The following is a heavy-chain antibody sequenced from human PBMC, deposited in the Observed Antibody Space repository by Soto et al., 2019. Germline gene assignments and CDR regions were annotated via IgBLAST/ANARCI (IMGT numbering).Heavy chain of an antibody. D-gene: IGHD3-22*01. CDR3: AREVTMIVVVTASAFDI. CDR2: IIPILGIA. V-gene: IGHV1-69*04. Sequence: SVKVSCKASGYTFTGYYMHWVRQAPGQGLEWMGRIIPILGIANYAQKFQGRVTITADKSTSTAYMELSSLRSEDTAVYYCAREVTMIVVVTASAFDIWGQGTMVTVSS. J-gene: IGHJ3*02. CDR1: GYTFTGYY.